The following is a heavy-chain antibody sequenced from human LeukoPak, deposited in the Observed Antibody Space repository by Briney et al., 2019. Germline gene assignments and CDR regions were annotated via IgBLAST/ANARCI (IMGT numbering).Heavy chain of an antibody. CDR1: GYTFTSYG. CDR3: ARDSFVVGATFYYYGMDV. CDR2: ISAYNGNT. J-gene: IGHJ6*02. V-gene: IGHV1-18*01. Sequence: SVKVSCKASGYTFTSYGISWVRQAPGQGLEWMGWISAYNGNTNYAQKLQGRITMTTDTSTSTAYMELRSLRSDDTAVYYCARDSFVVGATFYYYGMDVWGQGTTVTVSS. D-gene: IGHD1-26*01.